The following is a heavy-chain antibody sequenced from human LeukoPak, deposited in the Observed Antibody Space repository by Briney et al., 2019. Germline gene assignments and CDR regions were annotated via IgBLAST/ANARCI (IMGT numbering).Heavy chain of an antibody. V-gene: IGHV3-48*03. CDR1: GFTFSSYE. CDR3: ARDAGYGSGSSIFDY. D-gene: IGHD3-10*01. Sequence: GGSLRLSCAASGFTFSSYEMNWVRQAPGKGLEWVSYISSSGSTIYYADSVKGRFTISRDNAKNSLYLQMNSLRAEDTAVYYCARDAGYGSGSSIFDYWGQGTLVTVSS. J-gene: IGHJ4*02. CDR2: ISSSGSTI.